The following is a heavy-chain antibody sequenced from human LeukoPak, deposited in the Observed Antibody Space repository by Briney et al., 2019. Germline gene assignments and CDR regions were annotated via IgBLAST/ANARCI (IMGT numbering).Heavy chain of an antibody. CDR2: IYYSGNT. CDR1: GASINSYY. CDR3: ARVGSTMARDYFDY. Sequence: SETLSLTCTVSGASINSYYWSWIPQPPGKGLEWIAYIYYSGNTNKNSSLKSRVTISVDTSKNQFSLKLSSVTAADTAVYYCARVGSTMARDYFDYWRQGTLVSVSS. J-gene: IGHJ4*02. D-gene: IGHD3-10*01. V-gene: IGHV4-59*01.